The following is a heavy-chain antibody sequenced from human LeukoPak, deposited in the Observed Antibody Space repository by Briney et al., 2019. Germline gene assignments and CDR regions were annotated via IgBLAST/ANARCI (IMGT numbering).Heavy chain of an antibody. D-gene: IGHD6-19*01. V-gene: IGHV3-7*04. Sequence: GGSLRLSCAASGFIFSTYWMSWVRQAPGKGLEWVANIKQDGSEKYYVDSVKGRFTISRDNAKNSLYLQMNSLRVEDTAVYYCARAWSYSTGWYNYWGQGTLVTVSS. CDR2: IKQDGSEK. J-gene: IGHJ4*02. CDR3: ARAWSYSTGWYNY. CDR1: GFIFSTYW.